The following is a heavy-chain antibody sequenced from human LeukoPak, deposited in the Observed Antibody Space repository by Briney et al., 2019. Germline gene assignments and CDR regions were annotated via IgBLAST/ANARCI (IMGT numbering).Heavy chain of an antibody. CDR2: IYTSGTT. CDR1: GVSISSGAYY. Sequence: SQTLSLTCTVSGVSISSGAYYWTWIRQAAGKGLEWIGRIYTSGTTDYNPSLKSRVSISLDTSENQFSLNLSSVTAADTAVYYCARDMGQTWGQGTLVTVSS. J-gene: IGHJ5*02. CDR3: ARDMGQT. V-gene: IGHV4-61*02. D-gene: IGHD3-10*01.